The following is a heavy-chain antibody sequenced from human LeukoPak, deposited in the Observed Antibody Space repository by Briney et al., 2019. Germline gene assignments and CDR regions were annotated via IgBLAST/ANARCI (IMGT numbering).Heavy chain of an antibody. CDR1: EFSVGSNY. CDR3: ARPMEGYSGSGNWYFDY. CDR2: ISSSSSTI. J-gene: IGHJ4*02. V-gene: IGHV3-48*02. D-gene: IGHD3-10*01. Sequence: GGSLRLSCAASEFSVGSNYMTWVRQAPGKGLEWVSYISSSSSTIYYADSVKGRFTISRDNAKNSLYLQMNSLRDEDTAVYYCARPMEGYSGSGNWYFDYWGQGSLVTVSS.